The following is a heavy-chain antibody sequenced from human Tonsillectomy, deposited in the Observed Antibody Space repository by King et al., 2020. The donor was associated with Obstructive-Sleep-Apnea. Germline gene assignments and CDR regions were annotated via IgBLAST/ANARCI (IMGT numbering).Heavy chain of an antibody. V-gene: IGHV4-59*08. J-gene: IGHJ4*02. CDR2: ISYTGST. Sequence: QLQESAPGLVKPSETLSLTCTVSGGSITNYYWSWIRQPPGKGLEWIGYISYTGSTNYNPSLKSRVTMSVDTSKNQFSLKLTSVTAADTAVYYCARSRGSGSYFDYWGQGTLVTASS. D-gene: IGHD3-10*01. CDR3: ARSRGSGSYFDY. CDR1: GGSITNYY.